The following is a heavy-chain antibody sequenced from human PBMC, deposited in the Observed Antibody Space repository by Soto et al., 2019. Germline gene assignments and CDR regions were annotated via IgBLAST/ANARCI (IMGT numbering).Heavy chain of an antibody. J-gene: IGHJ6*02. D-gene: IGHD3-22*01. Sequence: GGSLRLSCAASGFTFSSYAMHWVRQAPGKGLEWVAVISYDGSNKYYADSVKGRFTISRDNSKNTLYLQMNSLRAEDTAVYYCARDRRYYERYYYYGMDVWGQGTTVTVSS. CDR3: ARDRRYYERYYYYGMDV. V-gene: IGHV3-30-3*01. CDR1: GFTFSSYA. CDR2: ISYDGSNK.